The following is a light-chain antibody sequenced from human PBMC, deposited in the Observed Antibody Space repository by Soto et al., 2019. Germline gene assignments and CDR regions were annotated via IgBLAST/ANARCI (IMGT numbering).Light chain of an antibody. J-gene: IGKJ4*02. V-gene: IGKV3-11*01. CDR1: QSVISY. CDR2: DAS. CDR3: QQRSNWPLT. Sequence: EIVLTQSPATLSLSPGERATLSCRASQSVISYLAWYQQKPGQAPRLLIYDASNRATGIPARFSGSGSGTDFTLPIGSLEPEDFAFYYCQQRSNWPLTFGGGTKVEIK.